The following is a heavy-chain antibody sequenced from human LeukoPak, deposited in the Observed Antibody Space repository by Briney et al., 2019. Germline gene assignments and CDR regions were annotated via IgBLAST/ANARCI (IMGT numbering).Heavy chain of an antibody. J-gene: IGHJ4*02. CDR3: ARDTPSITGTSSD. CDR1: GYTFTGYY. Sequence: SVKVSCKASGYTFTGYYMHWVRQAPGQGLEWMGRIIPILGIANYAQKFQGRVTITADKSTSTAYMELSSLRSEDTAVYYCARDTPSITGTSSDWGQGTLVTVSS. V-gene: IGHV1-69*04. D-gene: IGHD1-20*01. CDR2: IIPILGIA.